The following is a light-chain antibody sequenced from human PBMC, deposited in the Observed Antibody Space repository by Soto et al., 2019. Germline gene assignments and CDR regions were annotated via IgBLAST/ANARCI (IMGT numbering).Light chain of an antibody. J-gene: IGLJ1*01. CDR1: SSDVGSYNL. CDR3: ISYTVSRSYV. CDR2: EVS. Sequence: QSVLTQPASVSGSPGQSITISCTGTSSDVGSYNLVSWYQQYPGKAPKLMIYEVSKWPSGVSNRFSGSKSGNTASLTISGLQAEDEADYYCISYTVSRSYVFGSGTKLTVL. V-gene: IGLV2-23*02.